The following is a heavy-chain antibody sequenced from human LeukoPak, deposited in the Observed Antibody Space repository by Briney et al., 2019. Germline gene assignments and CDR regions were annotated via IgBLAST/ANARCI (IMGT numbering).Heavy chain of an antibody. CDR1: GFTFSDYY. D-gene: IGHD6-19*01. CDR2: ISSSGSTI. CDR3: ARDEGGWYEDY. J-gene: IGHJ4*02. V-gene: IGHV3-11*04. Sequence: GGPLRLSCAASGFTFSDYYMNWIRQSPGKGLEWVSYISSSGSTIYYADSVKSRFTISRDNAKNSLYLQMNSLRAEDTAVHYCARDEGGWYEDYWGQGTLVTVSS.